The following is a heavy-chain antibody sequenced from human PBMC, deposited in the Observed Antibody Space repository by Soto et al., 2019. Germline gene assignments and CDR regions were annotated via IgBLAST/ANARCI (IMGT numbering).Heavy chain of an antibody. Sequence: ETLSLTCAVYGGSFSGYYWSWIRQPPGKGLEWIGEINHSGSTNYNPSLKSRVTISVDTSKNQFSLKLSSVTAADTAVYYCARARGIAAGYWGQGTLVTVSS. CDR2: INHSGST. D-gene: IGHD6-13*01. CDR3: ARARGIAAGY. J-gene: IGHJ4*02. V-gene: IGHV4-34*01. CDR1: GGSFSGYY.